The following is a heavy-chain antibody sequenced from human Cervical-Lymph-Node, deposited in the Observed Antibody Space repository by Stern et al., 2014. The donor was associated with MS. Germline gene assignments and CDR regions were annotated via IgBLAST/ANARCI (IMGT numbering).Heavy chain of an antibody. Sequence: QVQLVQSGAEVKKPGSSGKVSCKASGGTFSSYVISWVRQAPGQGLEWMGGIIPIFGTTNYAQKFQGRVKITADKSTSTAYMELNSLRSEHPAVYYCARGRPATDYWGQGTLVTVSS. J-gene: IGHJ4*02. V-gene: IGHV1-69*06. CDR2: IIPIFGTT. CDR3: ARGRPATDY. CDR1: GGTFSSYV.